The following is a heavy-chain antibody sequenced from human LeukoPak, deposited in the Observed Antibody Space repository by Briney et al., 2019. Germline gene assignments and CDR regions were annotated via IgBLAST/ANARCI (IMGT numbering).Heavy chain of an antibody. CDR1: GFTFSRNE. CDR2: ISSSGNTI. D-gene: IGHD5-24*01. Sequence: GGSLRLSCAASGFTFSRNEMNWVRQAPGKGLEWVSYISSSGNTIYYADSVKGRFTISRDNAKNSLYLQMNTLRAEDTAIYYCSKDPVDYWGQGTLVTVSS. V-gene: IGHV3-48*03. CDR3: SKDPVDY. J-gene: IGHJ4*02.